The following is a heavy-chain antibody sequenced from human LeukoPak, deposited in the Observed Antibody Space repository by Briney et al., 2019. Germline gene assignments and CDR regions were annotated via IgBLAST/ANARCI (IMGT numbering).Heavy chain of an antibody. V-gene: IGHV3-30*03. CDR1: GFTFSSYG. Sequence: GGSLRLSCAASGFTFSSYGMHWVRQAPGKGLEWVAVISYDGSNKYYADSVKGRFTISRDNSKNTLYLQMNSLRAEDTAVYYCARGRGAGEYYYYGMDVWGKGTTVTVSS. CDR3: ARGRGAGEYYYYGMDV. J-gene: IGHJ6*04. CDR2: ISYDGSNK. D-gene: IGHD1-26*01.